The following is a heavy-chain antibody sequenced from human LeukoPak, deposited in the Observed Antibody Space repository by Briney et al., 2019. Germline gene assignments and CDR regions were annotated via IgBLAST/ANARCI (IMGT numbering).Heavy chain of an antibody. D-gene: IGHD3-22*01. Sequence: KPSETLSLTCTVPGGSISSYYWSWIRQPAGKGLEWIGRIYTSGSTNYNPSLKSRVTIPVDTSKNPFSLKLSSVTAADTAVYYCARGHPWYYYDSSGYVLDYYYYGMDVWGQGTTVTVSS. CDR1: GGSISSYY. J-gene: IGHJ6*02. V-gene: IGHV4-4*07. CDR3: ARGHPWYYYDSSGYVLDYYYYGMDV. CDR2: IYTSGST.